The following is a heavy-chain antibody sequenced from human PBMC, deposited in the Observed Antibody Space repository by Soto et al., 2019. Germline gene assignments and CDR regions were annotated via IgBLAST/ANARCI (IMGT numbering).Heavy chain of an antibody. CDR3: ARAWVVVTAPDY. CDR1: GHSITSHY. J-gene: IGHJ4*02. CDR2: INAGNGNT. D-gene: IGHD2-21*02. V-gene: IGHV1-3*01. Sequence: ASVKVSCKASGHSITSHYVHWVRQAPGQRLEWMGWINAGNGNTKYSQKFQGRVTITRDTSASTAYMELSSLRSEDTAVYYCARAWVVVTAPDYWGQGTLVTVSS.